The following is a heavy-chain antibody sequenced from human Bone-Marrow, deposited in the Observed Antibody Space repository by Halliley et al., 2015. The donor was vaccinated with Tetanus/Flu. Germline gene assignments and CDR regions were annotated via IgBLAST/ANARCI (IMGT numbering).Heavy chain of an antibody. CDR2: INHRGTT. Sequence: TLSLTCAVYGGSFSDYYWIWIRQSPEKGLEWIGEINHRGTTNYNPSLKSRVPLSGDTSKNQFSLRVNSVTAAGTAIYYCATAMTRGGDYWGQGPLVTVSS. V-gene: IGHV4-34*01. CDR1: GGSFSDYY. D-gene: IGHD3-16*01. J-gene: IGHJ4*02. CDR3: ATAMTRGGDY.